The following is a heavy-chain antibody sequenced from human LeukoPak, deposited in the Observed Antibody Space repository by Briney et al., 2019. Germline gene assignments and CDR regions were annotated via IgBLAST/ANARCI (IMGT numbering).Heavy chain of an antibody. CDR1: GYTFTSYG. D-gene: IGHD6-19*01. V-gene: IGHV1-18*01. CDR3: ARSVQSLLAVAATTPIDY. CDR2: ISAYNGNT. J-gene: IGHJ4*02. Sequence: GASVKVSCKASGYTFTSYGISWVRQAPGQGLEWMGWISAYNGNTNYAQKLQGRVSMTTDTSTSTAYTELRTLRSDDTAVYYCARSVQSLLAVAATTPIDYWGQGTLVTVSS.